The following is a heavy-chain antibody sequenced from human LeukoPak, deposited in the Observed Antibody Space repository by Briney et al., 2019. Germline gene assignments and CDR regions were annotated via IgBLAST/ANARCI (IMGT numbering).Heavy chain of an antibody. D-gene: IGHD3-10*01. V-gene: IGHV4-39*01. CDR3: ARHVQGIEGYFDY. CDR2: IYYSGST. Sequence: KTSETLSLTCTVSGGSISSSSYYWGWIRQPPGKGLEWIGSIYYSGSTYYNPSLKSRVTISVDTSKNQFSLKLSSVTAADTAVYYCARHVQGIEGYFDYGGQGTLVTVS. CDR1: GGSISSSSYY. J-gene: IGHJ4*02.